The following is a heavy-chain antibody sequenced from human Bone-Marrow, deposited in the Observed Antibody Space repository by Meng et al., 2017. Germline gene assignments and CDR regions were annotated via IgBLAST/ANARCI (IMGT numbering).Heavy chain of an antibody. CDR3: ARTGYSSGWYGTPLDY. D-gene: IGHD6-19*01. J-gene: IGHJ4*02. Sequence: LVKVSCKASGGTFSSYAISWVRQAPGQGLEWMGGIIPIFGTANYAQKFQGRVTITADKSTSTAYMELSSLRSEDTAVYYCARTGYSSGWYGTPLDYWGQGTLVTVSS. CDR1: GGTFSSYA. CDR2: IIPIFGTA. V-gene: IGHV1-69*06.